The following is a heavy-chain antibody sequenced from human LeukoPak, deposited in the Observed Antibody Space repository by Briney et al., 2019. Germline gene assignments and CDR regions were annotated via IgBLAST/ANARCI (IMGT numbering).Heavy chain of an antibody. CDR2: IYTEGTT. J-gene: IGHJ4*02. CDR3: ASEGD. D-gene: IGHD3-16*01. Sequence: PGGALRLSCAVSGFTVSSNYFSWVRQAPGKGLEWVSVIYTEGTTYYADSVKGRFIISRENSKNTVYLQMNSLRVEDTAVYYCASEGDWGQGTLVTVSS. V-gene: IGHV3-66*02. CDR1: GFTVSSNY.